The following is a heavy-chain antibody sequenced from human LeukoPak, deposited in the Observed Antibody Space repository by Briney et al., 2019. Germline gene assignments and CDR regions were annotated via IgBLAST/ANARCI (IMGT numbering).Heavy chain of an antibody. D-gene: IGHD1-26*01. CDR3: ARGGGLSGSYYWGIDY. J-gene: IGHJ4*02. CDR2: IGTAGDT. V-gene: IGHV3-13*01. CDR1: GFTFSSYD. Sequence: PGGSLRLSCAASGFTFSSYDMHWVRQATGKGLEWVSAIGTAGDTYYPGSVKGRFTISRENAKNSLYLQMNSLRAGDTAVYYCARGGGLSGSYYWGIDYWGQGTLVTVSS.